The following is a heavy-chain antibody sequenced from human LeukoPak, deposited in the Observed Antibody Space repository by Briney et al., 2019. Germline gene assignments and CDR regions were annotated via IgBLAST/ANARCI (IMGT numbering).Heavy chain of an antibody. CDR2: IRSKANSYAT. V-gene: IGHV3-73*01. CDR1: GFTFSGSA. J-gene: IGHJ4*02. D-gene: IGHD6-13*01. CDR3: TRLAAAGTGY. Sequence: PGGSLRLSCAASGFTFSGSAMHWVRQASGKGLEWVGRIRSKANSYATAYAASVKGRFTISRDDSKNTAYLQMNSLKAEDTAVYYCTRLAAAGTGYWGQGTLVTVSS.